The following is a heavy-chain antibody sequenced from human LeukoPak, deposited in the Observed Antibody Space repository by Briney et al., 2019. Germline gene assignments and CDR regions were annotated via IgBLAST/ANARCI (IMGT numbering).Heavy chain of an antibody. Sequence: GGSLRLSCAASGFTFSDHYMSWIRQAPGKGLEWVSYISSSGSTIYYADSVKGRFTISRDNSKNTLYLQMNSLRAEDTAVYYCAKDLFAMTQWEQLGYWGQGTLVTVSS. CDR2: ISSSGSTI. J-gene: IGHJ4*02. CDR3: AKDLFAMTQWEQLGY. V-gene: IGHV3-11*04. CDR1: GFTFSDHY. D-gene: IGHD1-26*01.